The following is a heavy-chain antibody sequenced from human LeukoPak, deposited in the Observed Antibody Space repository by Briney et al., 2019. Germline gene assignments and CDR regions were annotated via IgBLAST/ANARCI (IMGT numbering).Heavy chain of an antibody. CDR1: GGSISSYY. CDR3: ARDRYDFWSGNFDY. D-gene: IGHD3-3*01. J-gene: IGHJ4*02. CDR2: IYYSGST. V-gene: IGHV4-59*01. Sequence: PSETLSLTCTVSGGSISSYYWSWIRQPPGKGLEWIGYIYYSGSTNYNPSLKSRVTISVDTSKNQFSLKLSSVTAADTAVYYCARDRYDFWSGNFDYWGQGTLVTVSS.